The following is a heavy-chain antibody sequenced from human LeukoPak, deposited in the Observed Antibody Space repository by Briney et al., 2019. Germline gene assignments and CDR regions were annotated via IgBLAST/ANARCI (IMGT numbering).Heavy chain of an antibody. J-gene: IGHJ4*02. CDR2: IYYSGST. Sequence: PSETLSLTCTVSGGSIINYYWSWIRQSPGKGLEWIGYIYYSGSTNYNPSLKSRFTISVDTSKNQFSLSLSSVTAADTAVYYCARGHGDGRGCHFDYWGQGTLVTVSS. D-gene: IGHD4-17*01. CDR3: ARGHGDGRGCHFDY. V-gene: IGHV4-59*01. CDR1: GGSIINYY.